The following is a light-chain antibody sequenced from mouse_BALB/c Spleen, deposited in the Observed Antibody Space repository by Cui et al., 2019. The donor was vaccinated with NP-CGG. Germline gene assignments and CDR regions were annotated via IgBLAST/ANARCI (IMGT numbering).Light chain of an antibody. V-gene: IGLV1*01. CDR2: GTN. CDR3: ALWYSNHWV. CDR1: TGAVTTSNY. Sequence: LTLEYALTTSPGKTVTLTCRSSTGAVTTSNYANWVQEKPDHLFTGLIGGTNNRAPGVPARFSGSLIGDKAALTITGAQTEDEAIYFCALWYSNHWVFGGGTKLTVL. J-gene: IGLJ1*01.